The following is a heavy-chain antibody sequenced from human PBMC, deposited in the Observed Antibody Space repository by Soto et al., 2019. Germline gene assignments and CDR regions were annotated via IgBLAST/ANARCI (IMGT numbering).Heavy chain of an antibody. CDR3: ARVRAGDHFDY. V-gene: IGHV4-59*01. CDR2: IYYSGST. Sequence: SETLSLTCTVSGGSISSYYWSWIRQPPGKELERIGYIYYSGSTNYNPSLKSRVTISVDTSKNQFSLKLSSVTAADTAVYYCARVRAGDHFDYWGQGTLVTVSS. CDR1: GGSISSYY. D-gene: IGHD7-27*01. J-gene: IGHJ4*02.